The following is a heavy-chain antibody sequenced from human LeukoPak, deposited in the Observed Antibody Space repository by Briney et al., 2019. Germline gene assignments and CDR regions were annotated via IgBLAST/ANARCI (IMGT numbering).Heavy chain of an antibody. CDR3: ARVPPPLRFLEWLSTYYFDY. J-gene: IGHJ4*02. V-gene: IGHV4-34*01. D-gene: IGHD3-3*01. CDR2: INHSGST. CDR1: GGSFSGYY. Sequence: PSETLSLTCAVYGGSFSGYYWSWIRQPPGKGLEWIGEINHSGSTNYNPSLKSRVTISVDTSKNWFSLKLSSVTAADTAVYYCARVPPPLRFLEWLSTYYFDYWGQGTLVTVSS.